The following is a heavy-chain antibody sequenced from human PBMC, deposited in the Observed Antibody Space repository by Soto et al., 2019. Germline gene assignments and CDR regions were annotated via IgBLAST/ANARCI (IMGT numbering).Heavy chain of an antibody. V-gene: IGHV3-30*18. CDR2: ISYDGSNK. J-gene: IGHJ6*02. CDR1: GFTFSSYG. CDR3: AKAHGMDV. Sequence: QVQLVESGGGVVQPGRSLRLSCAASGFTFSSYGMHWVRQAPGKGLEWVAVISYDGSNKYYADSVKGRFTISRDNSKNTLDLQMNSLRAEDTAVYYCAKAHGMDVWGQGTTVTVSS.